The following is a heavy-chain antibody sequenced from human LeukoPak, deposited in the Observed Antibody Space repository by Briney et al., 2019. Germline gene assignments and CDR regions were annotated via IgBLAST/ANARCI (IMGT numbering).Heavy chain of an antibody. Sequence: GGSLRLSCAASGFTFSSCTMNWVRQAPGKGLEWVASITSGSTYYAEYAGSLQGRFAISRDDAKNSVYLQMNSQRGEDTAVYYCASGYYRGFFDYWGQGTLVTVSS. V-gene: IGHV3-21*01. CDR3: ASGYYRGFFDY. CDR2: ITSGSTYYA. CDR1: GFTFSSCT. J-gene: IGHJ4*02. D-gene: IGHD3-3*01.